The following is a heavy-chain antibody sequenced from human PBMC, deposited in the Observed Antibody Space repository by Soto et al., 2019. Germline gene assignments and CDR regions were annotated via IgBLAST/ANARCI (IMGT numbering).Heavy chain of an antibody. CDR1: GGSISSRSYY. Sequence: SETLSLTCTVSGGSISSRSYYWGWIRQPPGKGLEWIGSIYYSGNAYYNPSLKSRVAVSVDTSKNQFSLKVTSVTATDTAVYYCARHKDTSSRYLLPDFWGQRTLVTVSS. CDR3: ARHKDTSSRYLLPDF. CDR2: IYYSGNA. J-gene: IGHJ4*02. V-gene: IGHV4-39*01. D-gene: IGHD6-13*01.